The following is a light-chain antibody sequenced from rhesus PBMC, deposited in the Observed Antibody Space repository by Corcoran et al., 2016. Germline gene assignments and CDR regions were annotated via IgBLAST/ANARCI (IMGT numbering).Light chain of an antibody. J-gene: IGKJ3*01. CDR2: KAF. Sequence: DIQMTQSPSSLSASVGDRVTITCQASQDISNNLAWYQQKPGKVPKLLMYKAFTLQSGVPSRFRGSGSGTDFTLTISSLQPEDFATYYCQHGYGTPFTFGPGTKRDIK. CDR3: QHGYGTPFT. CDR1: QDISNN. V-gene: IGKV1-25*01.